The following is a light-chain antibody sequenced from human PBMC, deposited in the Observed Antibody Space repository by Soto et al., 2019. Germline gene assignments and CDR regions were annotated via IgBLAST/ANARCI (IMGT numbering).Light chain of an antibody. Sequence: EIVLTQSPATLPLSPGERATLSCRTSQSVSSYFAWYQQKPGRAPRLLIYDASNRATGIPARFIGSRSGTDFTLTISSLEPEDFAVYYCQQRSNWPITVGQGTRLEIK. CDR2: DAS. J-gene: IGKJ5*01. V-gene: IGKV3-11*01. CDR1: QSVSSY. CDR3: QQRSNWPIT.